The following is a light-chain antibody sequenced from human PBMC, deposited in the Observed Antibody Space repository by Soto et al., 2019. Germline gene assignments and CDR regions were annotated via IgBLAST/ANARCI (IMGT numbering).Light chain of an antibody. CDR1: QSVSSSY. Sequence: EIVLTQSPGTLSLSPGERATLSCRASQSVSSSYLAWYQQKPGQAPRLLIYGTSSRATAIPDRFSGSGSGTDLTLTICRLEPEDFAVYYCQQYGSSSWTFGQGTKVEIK. CDR3: QQYGSSSWT. V-gene: IGKV3-20*01. J-gene: IGKJ1*01. CDR2: GTS.